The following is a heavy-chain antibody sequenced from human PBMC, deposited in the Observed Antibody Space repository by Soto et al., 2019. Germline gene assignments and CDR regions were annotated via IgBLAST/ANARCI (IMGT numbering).Heavy chain of an antibody. V-gene: IGHV4-59*01. CDR1: GGSFSNDY. CDR3: ARDRYFYDSRGYYRTLDP. CDR2: NFHSGIT. Sequence: TSETLSLTCSISGGSFSNDYWTWIRQSPGTGLEWIGYNFHSGITDYNPSVTSRVTISIDKSRNLFSLTLTSVTAADTAVYYCARDRYFYDSRGYYRTLDPWGQGTLVTVSS. J-gene: IGHJ5*02. D-gene: IGHD3-22*01.